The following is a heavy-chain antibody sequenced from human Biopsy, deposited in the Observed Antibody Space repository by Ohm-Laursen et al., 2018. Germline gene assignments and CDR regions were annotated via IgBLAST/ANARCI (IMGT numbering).Heavy chain of an antibody. Sequence: SETLSLTCTVSGGSISSGSNYWAWIRQPPGKGPEWIGSVYHSGTTYYSPSLKSRVTISVDTSKNQLSLKVTSVTAADTAAYYCARHDGNGPFALDSWGQGTLVTVSS. CDR3: ARHDGNGPFALDS. D-gene: IGHD5-24*01. CDR1: GGSISSGSNY. J-gene: IGHJ4*02. V-gene: IGHV4-39*01. CDR2: VYHSGTT.